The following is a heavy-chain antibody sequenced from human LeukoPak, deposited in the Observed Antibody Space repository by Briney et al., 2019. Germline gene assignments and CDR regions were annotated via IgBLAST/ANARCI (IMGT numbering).Heavy chain of an antibody. CDR1: GGSISTYY. D-gene: IGHD4-17*01. Sequence: SETLSLTCTVSGGSISTYYWNWIRQPPGKGLEWVGYMHYSGNTKYNPSLKNRVTISLDTSKNQFSLKLSFVTAADTAVYYCVRDLDADYAIWFDPWGRGTNVTVSS. V-gene: IGHV4-59*01. J-gene: IGHJ5*02. CDR2: MHYSGNT. CDR3: VRDLDADYAIWFDP.